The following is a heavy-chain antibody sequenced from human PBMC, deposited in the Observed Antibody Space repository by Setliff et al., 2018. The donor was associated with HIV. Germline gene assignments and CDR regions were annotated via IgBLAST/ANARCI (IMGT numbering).Heavy chain of an antibody. CDR1: GFTFGSYG. V-gene: IGHV3-30*02. J-gene: IGHJ4*02. CDR2: IRYDGSNK. CDR3: AKDANPRGYSFPDDY. Sequence: GGSLRLSCAASGFTFGSYGMHWVRQAPGKGLEWVAFIRYDGSNKYYADSVKGRFTISRDNSKNTLYLQMNSLRAEDTAVYYCAKDANPRGYSFPDDYWGQGTLVTVSS. D-gene: IGHD5-18*01.